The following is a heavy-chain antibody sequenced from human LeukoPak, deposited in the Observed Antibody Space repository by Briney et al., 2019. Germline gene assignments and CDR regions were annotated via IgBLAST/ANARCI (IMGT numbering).Heavy chain of an antibody. CDR2: VYYSGST. J-gene: IGHJ3*02. V-gene: IGHV4-59*12. Sequence: SETLSLTCTVSGGSIRSYFWSWIRQPPGKGLEWIGYVYYSGSTYYNPSLKSRVTISVDTSKNQFSLKLSSVTAADTAVYYCARGRRNMIVVVAMNAFDIWGQGTMVTVSS. D-gene: IGHD3-22*01. CDR1: GGSIRSYF. CDR3: ARGRRNMIVVVAMNAFDI.